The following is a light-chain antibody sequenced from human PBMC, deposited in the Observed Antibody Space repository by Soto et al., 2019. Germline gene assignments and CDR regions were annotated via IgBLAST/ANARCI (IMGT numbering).Light chain of an antibody. CDR3: YSFAGGATFV. Sequence: QSALTQPASVSGSPGQSITISCTGTSSDIGGYNLVSWYQQHPGKAPKLMIFEATKRPSGVSNRFSGSRSGNTASLTISALQPEDEADYSCYSFAGGATFVFGGGTKVTV. J-gene: IGLJ2*01. CDR2: EAT. V-gene: IGLV2-23*02. CDR1: SSDIGGYNL.